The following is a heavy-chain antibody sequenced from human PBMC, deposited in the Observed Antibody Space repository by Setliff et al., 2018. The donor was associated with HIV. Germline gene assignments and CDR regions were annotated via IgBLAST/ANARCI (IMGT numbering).Heavy chain of an antibody. CDR2: ISGSGVST. J-gene: IGHJ4*02. CDR3: AKGMYDFWSGYYDY. V-gene: IGHV3-23*01. CDR1: GFTFSNYA. Sequence: PGGSLRLSCAASGFTFSNYAMSWVRQAPGEGLEWVSAISGSGVSTFYADSVKGRFIISRDNSKNMMYLQMNSLRVEDTAVYYCAKGMYDFWSGYYDYWGQGTVVTVSS. D-gene: IGHD3-3*01.